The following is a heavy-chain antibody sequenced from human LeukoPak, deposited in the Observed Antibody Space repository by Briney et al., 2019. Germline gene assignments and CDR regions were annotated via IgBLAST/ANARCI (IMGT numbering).Heavy chain of an antibody. V-gene: IGHV1-2*02. CDR3: ARDLAFGEMVTNRGAFDI. D-gene: IGHD5-24*01. Sequence: EASVKVSCKASGYTFTGYYIHWVRQAPGQGLAWMGWINPYSGGTNYAQKFQDRVTMTRDTSISTVYMELTRLRSDDTAVYYCARDLAFGEMVTNRGAFDIWGQGTMVTVSS. CDR1: GYTFTGYY. J-gene: IGHJ3*02. CDR2: INPYSGGT.